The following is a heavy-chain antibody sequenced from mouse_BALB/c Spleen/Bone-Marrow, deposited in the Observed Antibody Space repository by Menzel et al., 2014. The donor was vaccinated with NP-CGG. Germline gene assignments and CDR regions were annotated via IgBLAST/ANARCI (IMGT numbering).Heavy chain of an antibody. CDR1: GFTFSSYG. J-gene: IGHJ2*01. V-gene: IGHV5-6-3*01. CDR2: INSNGGST. CDR3: ARDYDYDY. Sequence: DVQLQESGGGLVKPGGSLKLSCAASGFTFSSYGMSWVRQTPDKRLELVATINSNGGSTYYPDSVKGRFTISRDNAKNTLYLQMSSLKSEDTAMYYCARDYDYDYWGQGTTLTVSS. D-gene: IGHD2-4*01.